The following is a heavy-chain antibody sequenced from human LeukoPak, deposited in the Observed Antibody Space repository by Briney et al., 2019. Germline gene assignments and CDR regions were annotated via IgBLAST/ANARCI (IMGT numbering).Heavy chain of an antibody. V-gene: IGHV4-39*01. Sequence: NSSETLSLTCTVSGGSISSSSYYWGWIRQPPGKGLEWIGSIYYSGSTYYNPSLKSRVTISVDTSKNQFSLKLSSVTAADTAVYYCARHGTNMITFGGVIVRAQDAFDIWGQGAMVTVSS. CDR1: GGSISSSSYY. CDR2: IYYSGST. CDR3: ARHGTNMITFGGVIVRAQDAFDI. J-gene: IGHJ3*02. D-gene: IGHD3-16*02.